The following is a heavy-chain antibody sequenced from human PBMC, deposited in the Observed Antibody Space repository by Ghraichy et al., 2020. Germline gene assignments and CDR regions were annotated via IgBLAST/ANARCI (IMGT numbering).Heavy chain of an antibody. CDR3: ARAHPDRIVVVTAAVDY. CDR1: GFTFSSYS. V-gene: IGHV3-48*02. D-gene: IGHD2-21*02. Sequence: GESLNISCAASGFTFSSYSMNWVRQAPGKGLEWVSYISSSSSTIYYADSVKGRFTISRDNAKNSLYLQMNSLRDEDTAVYYCARAHPDRIVVVTAAVDYWGQGTLVTVSS. J-gene: IGHJ4*02. CDR2: ISSSSSTI.